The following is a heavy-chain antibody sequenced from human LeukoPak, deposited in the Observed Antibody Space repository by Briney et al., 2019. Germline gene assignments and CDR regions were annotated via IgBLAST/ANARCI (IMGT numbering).Heavy chain of an antibody. CDR1: GFTFNTYS. D-gene: IGHD6-19*01. V-gene: IGHV3-30*03. CDR3: ARDSTRAVAPTDY. J-gene: IGHJ4*02. CDR2: ISYDGSNK. Sequence: PGGSLRLSCAASGFTFNTYSMNWVRQAPGKGLEWVAVISYDGSNKYYADSVKGRFTISRDNSKNTLYLQMNSLRAEDTAVYYCARDSTRAVAPTDYWGQGTLVTVSS.